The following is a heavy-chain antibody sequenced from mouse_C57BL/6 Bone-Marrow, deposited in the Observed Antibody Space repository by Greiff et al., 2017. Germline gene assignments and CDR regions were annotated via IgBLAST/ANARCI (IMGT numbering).Heavy chain of an antibody. Sequence: QVQLQQSGAELVKPGASVKLSCKASGYTFTSYWMHWVKQRPGQGLEWIGYINPSSGYTKYNQKFKDKATLTADKSSSTAYMQLSSLTYEDSAVYYCAGDSSVRYYFDYWGQGTTLTVSS. CDR3: AGDSSVRYYFDY. CDR1: GYTFTSYW. V-gene: IGHV1-7*01. J-gene: IGHJ2*01. D-gene: IGHD3-2*02. CDR2: INPSSGYT.